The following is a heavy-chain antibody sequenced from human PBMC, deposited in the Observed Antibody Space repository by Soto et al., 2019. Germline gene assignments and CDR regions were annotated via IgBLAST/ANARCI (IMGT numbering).Heavy chain of an antibody. D-gene: IGHD2-15*01. CDR1: GGSVSSGSYY. Sequence: SETLSLTCTVSGGSVSSGSYYWGWIRQPPGKGLEWIGSIYYSGNTYYNPSLKSRVTISIDTSKNQFSLKLSSVTAADTAMYYCARHVGGYYYYMDVWGKGTTVTVPS. CDR3: ARHVGGYYYYMDV. V-gene: IGHV4-39*01. CDR2: IYYSGNT. J-gene: IGHJ6*03.